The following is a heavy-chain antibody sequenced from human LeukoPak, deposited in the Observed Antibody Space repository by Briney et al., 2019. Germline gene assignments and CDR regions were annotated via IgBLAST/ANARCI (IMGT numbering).Heavy chain of an antibody. CDR3: ARGGNYGSGSYYLFDY. D-gene: IGHD3-10*01. CDR2: ISGSGGGT. V-gene: IGHV3-23*01. Sequence: GGSLRLSCAAPGFTFSSYAMSWVRQAPGKGLEWVSAISGSGGGTYYADSVKGRFTISRDNSKNTLYLQMNSLRAEDTAVYYCARGGNYGSGSYYLFDYWGQGTLVTVSS. J-gene: IGHJ4*02. CDR1: GFTFSSYA.